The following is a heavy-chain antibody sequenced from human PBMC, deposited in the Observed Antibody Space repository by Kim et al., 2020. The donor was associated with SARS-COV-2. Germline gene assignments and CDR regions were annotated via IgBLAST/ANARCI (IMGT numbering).Heavy chain of an antibody. D-gene: IGHD3-16*02. CDR1: GGSFSGYY. Sequence: SETLSLICAVYGGSFSGYYWSWIRQPPGKGLEWIGEINHSGSTNYNPSLKSRVTISVDTSKNQFSLKLSSVTAADTAVYYCARGERDYVWGSYRINWFDPWGQGTLVTVSS. V-gene: IGHV4-34*01. CDR2: INHSGST. CDR3: ARGERDYVWGSYRINWFDP. J-gene: IGHJ5*02.